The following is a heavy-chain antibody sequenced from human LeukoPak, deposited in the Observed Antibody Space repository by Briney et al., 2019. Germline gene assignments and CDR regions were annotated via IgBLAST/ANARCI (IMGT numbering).Heavy chain of an antibody. D-gene: IGHD1-26*01. V-gene: IGHV3-74*01. Sequence: GGSLRLSCAASGFTLSSYTMYWVRQAPGRGLVWVARLTSDGNSMTYADFVKGRFTVSRDIAKNTLYLQMNSLRAEDTAVYYCARAQVGTPTDCWGQGTLVNVSS. CDR3: ARAQVGTPTDC. CDR1: GFTLSSYT. J-gene: IGHJ4*02. CDR2: LTSDGNSM.